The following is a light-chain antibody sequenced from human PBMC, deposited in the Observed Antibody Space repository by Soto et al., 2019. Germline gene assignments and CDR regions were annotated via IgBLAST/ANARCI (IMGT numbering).Light chain of an antibody. J-gene: IGKJ1*01. Sequence: DIQMTQSPSTLSASVGDRVTITCRASQNIDTWLAWHQQKPGTAPKLLIYEASNLESGVPSRFSGSGSGTEFTLTISSLQPDDFATYYCQQYYSDWTFGQGTKVDI. CDR3: QQYYSDWT. CDR2: EAS. V-gene: IGKV1-5*01. CDR1: QNIDTW.